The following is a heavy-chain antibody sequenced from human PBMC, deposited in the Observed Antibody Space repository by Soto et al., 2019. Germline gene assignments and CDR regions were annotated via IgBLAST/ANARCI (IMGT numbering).Heavy chain of an antibody. Sequence: SETLSLTCAVYGGSFSGYYWSWIRQPPGKGLKWIGEINHSGSTNYNPSLKSRVTISVDTSKNQFSLKLSSVTAADTAVYYCAKGRKRGYGWGDYYYYGMDVWGQGTTVTVSS. CDR1: GGSFSGYY. D-gene: IGHD5-12*01. V-gene: IGHV4-34*01. CDR2: INHSGST. CDR3: AKGRKRGYGWGDYYYYGMDV. J-gene: IGHJ6*02.